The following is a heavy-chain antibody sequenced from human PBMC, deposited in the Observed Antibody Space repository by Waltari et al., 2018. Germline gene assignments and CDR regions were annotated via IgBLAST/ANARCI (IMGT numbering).Heavy chain of an antibody. CDR1: GVTFSSNP. J-gene: IGHJ6*02. CDR3: ASCFSTSCLISYYFYMDV. CDR2: SNPVFGTA. V-gene: IGHV1-69*14. D-gene: IGHD3-3*01. Sequence: QVQLVQSGAEVKKAGSSVKVSCMASGVTFSSNPVSWVRQAPGQGLEWMGGSNPVFGTAKYAQKFQGRGTMTADRSTSTAYMEMTSLRSDDTAVYYCASCFSTSCLISYYFYMDVWGQGTTVTVSS.